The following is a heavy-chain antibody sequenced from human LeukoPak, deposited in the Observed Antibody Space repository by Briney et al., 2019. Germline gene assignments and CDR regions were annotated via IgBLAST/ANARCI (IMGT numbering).Heavy chain of an antibody. CDR2: IKTDGSQI. CDR3: ARDLNWDTY. D-gene: IGHD7-27*01. V-gene: IGHV3-7*01. J-gene: IGHJ4*02. CDR1: GFTFSSYW. Sequence: GGSLRLSCVASGFTFSSYWMNWVRQAPGKGLEWVANIKTDGSQIYYLDSVKGRFTISRDNAENSLYLQMNSLRAEDTAVYYCARDLNWDTYWGQGTLVSVSS.